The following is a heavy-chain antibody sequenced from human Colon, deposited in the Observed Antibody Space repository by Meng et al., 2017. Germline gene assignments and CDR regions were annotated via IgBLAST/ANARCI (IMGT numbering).Heavy chain of an antibody. CDR3: ARDRKHYGERGWFDP. CDR1: GGTNSSGDYY. Sequence: QVELLESAPCLVHPSQPLSLPCTVLGGTNSSGDYYWSWIRQPPGKGLEWIGYIYYSGSTYSNASLKSRVTISIDRSKNQFSLKLSSVTAADTAVYYCARDRKHYGERGWFDPWGQGTLVTVSS. J-gene: IGHJ5*02. CDR2: IYYSGST. D-gene: IGHD4-17*01. V-gene: IGHV4-30-4*01.